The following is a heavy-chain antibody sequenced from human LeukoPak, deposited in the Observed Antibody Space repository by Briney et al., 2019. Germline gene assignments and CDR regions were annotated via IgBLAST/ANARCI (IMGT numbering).Heavy chain of an antibody. D-gene: IGHD2-15*01. Sequence: GASVKVSCTASGYTFTGYYMHWVRQAPGQGLEWVGWINPNSGGTNYAQKFQGWVTMTRDTSISTAYMELSRLRSDDTAVYYCARDGPAATLLFWGQGTLVTVSS. CDR3: ARDGPAATLLF. V-gene: IGHV1-2*04. J-gene: IGHJ4*02. CDR2: INPNSGGT. CDR1: GYTFTGYY.